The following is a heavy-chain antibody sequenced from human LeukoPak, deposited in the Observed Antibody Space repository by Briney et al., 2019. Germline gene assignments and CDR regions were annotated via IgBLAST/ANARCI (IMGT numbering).Heavy chain of an antibody. CDR3: ARGRADYDFGGDEFDY. V-gene: IGHV4-39*07. J-gene: IGHJ4*02. Sequence: SETLSLTCTVSGGSISTSYYYWGWIRQPPGKGLEWIGSIYYSGSTYYNPSLKSRVTISVDTSKNQFSLKLSSVTAADTAVYYCARGRADYDFGGDEFDYWGQGTLVTVSS. CDR2: IYYSGST. CDR1: GGSISTSYYY. D-gene: IGHD3-3*01.